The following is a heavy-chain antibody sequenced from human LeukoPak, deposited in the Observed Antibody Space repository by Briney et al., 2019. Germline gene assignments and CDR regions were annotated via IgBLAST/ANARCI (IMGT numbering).Heavy chain of an antibody. V-gene: IGHV1-46*01. Sequence: ASVKVSCKASGYTFTSYYMHWVRQAPGQGLEWMGIINPSGGSTSYAQKFQGRVTMTRDTSTSTVYMELSSLRSEDTAVYYCARAPSFGVVINYWYFDLWGRGTLVTVSS. D-gene: IGHD3-3*01. CDR1: GYTFTSYY. CDR3: ARAPSFGVVINYWYFDL. CDR2: INPSGGST. J-gene: IGHJ2*01.